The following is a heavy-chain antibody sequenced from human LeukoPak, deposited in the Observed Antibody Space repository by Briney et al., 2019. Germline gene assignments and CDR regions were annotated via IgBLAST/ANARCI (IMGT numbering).Heavy chain of an antibody. CDR1: GFTCSSYG. Sequence: PGRSLRLSCAASGFTCSSYGMHWVRQAPGKGLEWVAGISYDGSNKYYADSVKGRFTISRDNSKNTLYLQMNSLRAEDTAVYYCAKGSVPWGYYCYGMDVWGQGTTVTVSS. CDR2: ISYDGSNK. V-gene: IGHV3-30*18. D-gene: IGHD3-16*01. J-gene: IGHJ6*02. CDR3: AKGSVPWGYYCYGMDV.